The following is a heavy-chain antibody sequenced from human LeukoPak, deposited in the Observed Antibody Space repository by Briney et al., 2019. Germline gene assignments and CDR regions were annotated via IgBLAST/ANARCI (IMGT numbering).Heavy chain of an antibody. CDR1: GFTFSGSA. D-gene: IGHD3-10*01. J-gene: IGHJ6*03. CDR3: TRSMVRGVIISYYYMDV. V-gene: IGHV3-73*01. CDR2: IRSKANSYAT. Sequence: GGSLRLSCAASGFTFSGSAMHWVRQASGKGLEWVGRIRSKANSYATAYAASVKGRFTIYRDDSKNTAYLQMNSLKTEDTAVYYCTRSMVRGVIISYYYMDVWGKGTTVTVSS.